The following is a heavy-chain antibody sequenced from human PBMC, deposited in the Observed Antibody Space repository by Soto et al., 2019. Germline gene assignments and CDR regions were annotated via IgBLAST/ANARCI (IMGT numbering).Heavy chain of an antibody. CDR1: GFTFSSYS. CDR3: ARGYYDSSGYYWVFDY. Sequence: EVQLVESGGGLVQPGGSLRLSCAASGFTFSSYSMNWVRQAPGKGLEWFSYISSSSSTIYYADSVKGRFTISRDNAKNSLYLQMNSLRAEDTAVYYCARGYYDSSGYYWVFDYWGQGTLVTVSS. D-gene: IGHD3-22*01. CDR2: ISSSSSTI. V-gene: IGHV3-48*01. J-gene: IGHJ4*02.